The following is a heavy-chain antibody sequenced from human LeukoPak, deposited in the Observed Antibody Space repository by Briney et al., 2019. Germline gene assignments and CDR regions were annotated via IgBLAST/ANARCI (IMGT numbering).Heavy chain of an antibody. J-gene: IGHJ4*02. V-gene: IGHV3-33*06. CDR2: ISYDGKNI. Sequence: GGSLRLSCAASGFSFSNYGFHWVRQAPCKGLDWVSAISYDGKNIHYADSVKGRFTISRDNSRNTVYLQMNSLRVEDTAVYYCAKTYSRESGYDFFFHYWGQGTRVTVSS. D-gene: IGHD5-12*01. CDR1: GFSFSNYG. CDR3: AKTYSRESGYDFFFHY.